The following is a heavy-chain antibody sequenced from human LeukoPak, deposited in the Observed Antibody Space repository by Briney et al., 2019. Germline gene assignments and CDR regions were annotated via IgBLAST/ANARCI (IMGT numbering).Heavy chain of an antibody. J-gene: IGHJ4*02. Sequence: GGSLRLSCAASGFTFSTYFMSWVRQAPGKGLEWVSSISSSSSTIYYADSVKGRFTISRDNAKNSLYLQMNSLRAEDTAVYYCVRVSGDGYKSFDYWGEGTLVAVCS. CDR2: ISSSSSTI. D-gene: IGHD5-24*01. CDR1: GFTFSTYF. V-gene: IGHV3-48*01. CDR3: VRVSGDGYKSFDY.